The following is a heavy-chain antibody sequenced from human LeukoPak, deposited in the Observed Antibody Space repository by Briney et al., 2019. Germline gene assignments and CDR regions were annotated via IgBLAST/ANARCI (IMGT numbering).Heavy chain of an antibody. CDR1: GFTVSSNY. V-gene: IGHV3-53*01. D-gene: IGHD4-11*01. CDR3: ARIPDSNYIYFDY. CDR2: IYSGGST. Sequence: GGSLRPSCAASGFTVSSNYMSWVRQAPGKGLEWVSVIYSGGSTYYADSVKGRFTISRDNSKNTLYLQMNSLRAEDTAVYYCARIPDSNYIYFDYWGQGTLVTVSS. J-gene: IGHJ4*02.